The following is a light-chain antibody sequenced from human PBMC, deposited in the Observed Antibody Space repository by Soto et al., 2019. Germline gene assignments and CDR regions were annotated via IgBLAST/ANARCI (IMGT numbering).Light chain of an antibody. CDR1: QSVGSGY. Sequence: EIVLTQSPGTLSLSPGERATLSFRASQSVGSGYLAWFQQKAGQTPRLLIYGTSNRPTYIPDRFSASGSGTDFTLTLSRVEPEDFAVYYCQHYGNSPPDTFGQGTKLESK. J-gene: IGKJ2*01. V-gene: IGKV3-20*01. CDR3: QHYGNSPPDT. CDR2: GTS.